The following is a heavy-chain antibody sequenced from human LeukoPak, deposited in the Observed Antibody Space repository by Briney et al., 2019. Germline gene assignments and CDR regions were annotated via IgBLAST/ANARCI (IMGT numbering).Heavy chain of an antibody. CDR3: AREYYGGSSGYLGRYYFDY. D-gene: IGHD3-22*01. J-gene: IGHJ4*02. Sequence: SETLSLTCAVYGGSFSGYYWSWIRQPPGKGLEWSGEINHSGSTNYNPSLKSRVTISVDTSKNQFSLKLSSVTAPDTAVYYCAREYYGGSSGYLGRYYFDYWGQGTLVTVSS. CDR2: INHSGST. V-gene: IGHV4-34*01. CDR1: GGSFSGYY.